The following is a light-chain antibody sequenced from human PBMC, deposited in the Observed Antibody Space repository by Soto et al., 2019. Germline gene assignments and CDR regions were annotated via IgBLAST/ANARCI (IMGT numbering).Light chain of an antibody. V-gene: IGKV3D-20*02. J-gene: IGKJ5*01. CDR1: QSISSSY. CDR2: DAS. CDR3: QQRSNWLT. Sequence: EIVLTQSPATLSVSPGERATLYCRASQSISSSYLAWYQQKPGQAPRLLIYDASNRATGIPARFSGSGSGTDFTLTISSLEPEDFAVYYCQQRSNWLTFGGGTRLAVK.